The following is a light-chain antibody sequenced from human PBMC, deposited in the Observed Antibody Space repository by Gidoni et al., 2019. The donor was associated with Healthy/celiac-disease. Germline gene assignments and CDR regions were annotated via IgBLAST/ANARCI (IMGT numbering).Light chain of an antibody. CDR1: QSVSSN. J-gene: IGKJ5*01. CDR2: GAS. V-gene: IGKV3-15*01. CDR3: QQYNNWPPIT. Sequence: EIVMTQSPAPLSVSPGERATLSRRASQSVSSNLAWYQQKPGQAPRLLIYGASIRATGIPARFSGSGSGTEFTLNISSLQSEDFAIYYCQQYNNWPPITFGQGTRLEIK.